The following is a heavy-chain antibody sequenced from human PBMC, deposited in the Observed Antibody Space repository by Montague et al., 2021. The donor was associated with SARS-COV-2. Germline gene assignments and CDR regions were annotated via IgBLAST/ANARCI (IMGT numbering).Heavy chain of an antibody. CDR3: ARTRVGDYGILIGYTVNAFDX. D-gene: IGHD3-9*01. CDR2: IYHSGST. J-gene: IGHJ3*02. V-gene: IGHV4-59*01. Sequence: SETLSLTCTVYGGSISSYYWSWIRQPPGKGLEWIGYIYHSGSTNYNPSLKSRVTISVDTSKNQFSLKLSSVTAADTAVYYCARTRVGDYGILIGYTVNAFDXWGQGTMVTVSS. CDR1: GGSISSYY.